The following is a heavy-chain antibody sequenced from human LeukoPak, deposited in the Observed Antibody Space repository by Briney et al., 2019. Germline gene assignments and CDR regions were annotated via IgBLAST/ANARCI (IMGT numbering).Heavy chain of an antibody. J-gene: IGHJ6*03. CDR3: ARCIAARPVPYYYYYYMDV. V-gene: IGHV3-66*02. D-gene: IGHD6-6*01. CDR2: IYSGGST. CDR1: GFTVSSNY. Sequence: GGSLRLSCAASGFTVSSNYINWVRQAPGKGLEWVSVIYSGGSTYYADSVKGRFTISRDNSKNTLYLQMNSLRAEDTAVYYCARCIAARPVPYYYYYYMDVWGKGTTVTVSS.